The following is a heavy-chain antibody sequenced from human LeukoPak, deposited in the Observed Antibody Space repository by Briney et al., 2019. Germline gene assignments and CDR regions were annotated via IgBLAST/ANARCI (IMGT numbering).Heavy chain of an antibody. D-gene: IGHD3-10*01. J-gene: IGHJ4*02. Sequence: SVKVSCKASGGTFSSYAISWVRQAPGQGLEWMGGIIPIFGTANYAQKFQGRVTITADKSTSTAYMELSSLRSEDTAVYYCARDRGGLTNYYFDYWGQGTLVTVSS. CDR2: IIPIFGTA. V-gene: IGHV1-69*06. CDR1: GGTFSSYA. CDR3: ARDRGGLTNYYFDY.